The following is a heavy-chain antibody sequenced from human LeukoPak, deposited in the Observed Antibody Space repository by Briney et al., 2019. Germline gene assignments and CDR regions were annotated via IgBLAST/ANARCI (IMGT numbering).Heavy chain of an antibody. J-gene: IGHJ5*02. Sequence: GGSLRLSCAASGFTFSSYAMHWVRQAPGKGLEWVAVISYDGSNKYYADSVKGRFTIYRDNSKNTLYLQMNSLRAEDTAVYYCARGVEVTDSSGWYWFDPWGQGTLVTVSS. CDR3: ARGVEVTDSSGWYWFDP. D-gene: IGHD6-19*01. CDR2: ISYDGSNK. V-gene: IGHV3-30-3*01. CDR1: GFTFSSYA.